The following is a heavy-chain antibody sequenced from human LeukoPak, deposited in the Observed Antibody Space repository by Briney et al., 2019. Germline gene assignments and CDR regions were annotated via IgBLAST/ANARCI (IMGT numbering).Heavy chain of an antibody. V-gene: IGHV3-66*01. D-gene: IGHD6-13*01. CDR1: GFTVSSNY. CDR2: IYSGGST. J-gene: IGHJ5*02. Sequence: GGSLRLSCAASGFTVSSNYMSWVRQAPGKGLEWVSVIYSGGSTYYADSVKGRFTISRDNSKNTLYLQMNTLRADDTAVYYWARDGYSSSSNWFDPWGQGTLVTVSS. CDR3: ARDGYSSSSNWFDP.